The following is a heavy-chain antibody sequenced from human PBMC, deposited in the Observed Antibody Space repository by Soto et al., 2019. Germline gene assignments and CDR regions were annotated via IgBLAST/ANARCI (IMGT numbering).Heavy chain of an antibody. CDR1: GFTVSSNY. CDR3: ATRFDYGGNSAAEGAFDI. D-gene: IGHD4-17*01. CDR2: IYSGGST. Sequence: PGGSLRLSCAASGFTVSSNYMIWVRQAPGKGLEWVSVIYSGGSTYYADSVKGRFTISRDNSKNTLYLQMNSLRAEDTAVYYCATRFDYGGNSAAEGAFDIWGQGTMVTVSS. V-gene: IGHV3-53*01. J-gene: IGHJ3*02.